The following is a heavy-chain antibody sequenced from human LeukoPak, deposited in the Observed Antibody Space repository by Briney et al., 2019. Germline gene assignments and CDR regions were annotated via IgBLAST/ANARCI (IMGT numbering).Heavy chain of an antibody. V-gene: IGHV3-73*01. D-gene: IGHD6-13*01. CDR3: TRPGIAVAGVGY. J-gene: IGHJ4*02. CDR1: GFTFSGSA. Sequence: PGGSLRLSCAASGFTFSGSAMHWVRQASGKGLEWVGRIRSKANSYATAYGASAIGSFTSYRDDSKNPAYVQTHSLNPEYTPVFYCTRPGIAVAGVGYWGQGRLVGDCS. CDR2: IRSKANSYAT.